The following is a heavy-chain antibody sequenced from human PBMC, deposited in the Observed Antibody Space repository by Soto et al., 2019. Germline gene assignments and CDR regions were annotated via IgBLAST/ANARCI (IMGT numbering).Heavy chain of an antibody. CDR1: GFTFSNYG. CDR2: ISYDVNNK. CDR3: SKGGSKAGMDV. V-gene: IGHV3-30*18. J-gene: IGHJ6*02. Sequence: GGSLRLSCAVSGFTFSNYGMHWVRQAPGKGLEWVALISYDVNNKYYADSVKGRSTISRDNSKNTLFLQMNGLRAGDTAVYYCSKGGSKAGMDVWGQGTTVTVSS. D-gene: IGHD1-26*01.